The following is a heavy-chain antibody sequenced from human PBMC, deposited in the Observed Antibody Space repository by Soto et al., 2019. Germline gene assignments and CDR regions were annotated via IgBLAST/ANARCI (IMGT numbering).Heavy chain of an antibody. V-gene: IGHV3-23*01. CDR3: AKGSTVKGLFDY. D-gene: IGHD4-17*01. CDR2: ISGSGGST. J-gene: IGHJ4*02. Sequence: LSLTCAASGFTFSSYAMSWVRQAPGKGLEWVSAISGSGGSTYYADSVKGRFTISRDNSKNTLYLQMNSLRAEDTAVYYCAKGSTVKGLFDYWGQGTLVTVSS. CDR1: GFTFSSYA.